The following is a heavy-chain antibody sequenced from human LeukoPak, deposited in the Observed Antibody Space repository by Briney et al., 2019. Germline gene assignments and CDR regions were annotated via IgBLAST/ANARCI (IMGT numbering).Heavy chain of an antibody. CDR3: ASARYYYDSSGYYYSGLDAFDI. Sequence: GASVKVSCKASGYTFTGYCMHWVRQAPGQGLEWMGWINPNSGGTNYAQKFQGRVTMTRDTSISTAYMELSRLRSDDTAVYYCASARYYYDSSGYYYSGLDAFDIWGQGTMVTVSS. CDR1: GYTFTGYC. D-gene: IGHD3-22*01. J-gene: IGHJ3*02. V-gene: IGHV1-2*02. CDR2: INPNSGGT.